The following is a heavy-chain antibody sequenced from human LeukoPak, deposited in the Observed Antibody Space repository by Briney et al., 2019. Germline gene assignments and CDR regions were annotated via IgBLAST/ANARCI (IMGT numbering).Heavy chain of an antibody. CDR3: AREVAYSSGWYARIFVGSFDY. D-gene: IGHD6-19*01. Sequence: GASVKVSCKASGYTFTGYYMHWVRQAPGQGLEWMGRINPNSGGTNYAQKFQGGVTMTRDTSISTAYMELGRLRSDDTAVYYCAREVAYSSGWYARIFVGSFDYWGQGTLVTVSS. CDR2: INPNSGGT. V-gene: IGHV1-2*06. J-gene: IGHJ4*02. CDR1: GYTFTGYY.